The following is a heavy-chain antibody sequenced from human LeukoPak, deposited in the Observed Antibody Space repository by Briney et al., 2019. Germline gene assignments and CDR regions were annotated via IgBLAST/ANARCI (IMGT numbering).Heavy chain of an antibody. CDR3: AKGAGTYYHYGMDV. D-gene: IGHD6-13*01. V-gene: IGHV3-30*18. CDR1: GFTFSNYG. CDR2: ISYDGSYK. Sequence: GGSLRLSCAASGFTFSNYGMHWVRQAPGKGLEWVAVISYDGSYKYYADSVKVRFTISRDNSKNTLYLQMNSLRAEDTAVYYCAKGAGTYYHYGMDVWGQGTTVTVS. J-gene: IGHJ6*02.